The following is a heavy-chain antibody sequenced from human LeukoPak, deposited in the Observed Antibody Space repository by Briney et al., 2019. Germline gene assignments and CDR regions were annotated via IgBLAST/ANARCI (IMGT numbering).Heavy chain of an antibody. V-gene: IGHV3-21*01. CDR1: GFTFSTYT. CDR2: ITSSSSYI. CDR3: ARLGGDDSSGYYLAY. Sequence: GGSLLLSCAASGFTFSTYTMNWVRQAPGKGLEWVSSITSSSSYIYYADSVKGRFTISRDNAKNSLYLQMNSLRAEDTAVYYCARLGGDDSSGYYLAYWGQGTLVTVSS. J-gene: IGHJ4*02. D-gene: IGHD3-22*01.